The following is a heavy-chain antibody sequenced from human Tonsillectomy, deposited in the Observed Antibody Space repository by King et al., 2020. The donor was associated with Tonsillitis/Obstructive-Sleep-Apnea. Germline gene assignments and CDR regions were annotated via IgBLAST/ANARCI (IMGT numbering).Heavy chain of an antibody. Sequence: VQLVESGGGLVKPGGSLRLSCSASGFTFSNAWMSWVRQAPGSGLEWVGRIKSKTDGGTKDYPAPGKGRFTISRDDSKNTLYLQMKSLKTEDTAVYYCTTNSGYALDYWGQGTLVTVSS. J-gene: IGHJ4*02. D-gene: IGHD5-12*01. V-gene: IGHV3-15*01. CDR3: TTNSGYALDY. CDR1: GFTFSNAW. CDR2: IKSKTDGGTK.